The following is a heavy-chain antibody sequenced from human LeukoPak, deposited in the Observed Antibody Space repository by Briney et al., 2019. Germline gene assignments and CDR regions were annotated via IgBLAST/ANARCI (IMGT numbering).Heavy chain of an antibody. CDR3: ARGPTYYYGSGSTPHTWFDP. CDR1: GFTFSNYW. Sequence: GGSLRLSCAASGFTFSNYWMHWVRQAPGKGLVWVSRINSGSTSYADSVKGRFTISRDNAKNTLYLQMNSLRAEDTAVYYCARGPTYYYGSGSTPHTWFDPWGQGTLVTVSS. CDR2: INSGST. V-gene: IGHV3-74*01. D-gene: IGHD3-10*01. J-gene: IGHJ5*02.